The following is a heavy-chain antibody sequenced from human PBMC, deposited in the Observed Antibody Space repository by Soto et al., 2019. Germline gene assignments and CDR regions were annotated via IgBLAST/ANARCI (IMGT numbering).Heavy chain of an antibody. CDR3: AKGGGYTYCYSWWRFDL. CDR1: GFTFSNHG. J-gene: IGHJ2*01. CDR2: ISDDGSKD. V-gene: IGHV3-30*18. Sequence: QVQLVESGGGVVQPGWSLRLSCAASGFTFSNHGMQWVRRAPGKGLEWVASISDDGSKDYYADSVKGRFTVSRDNSNNALYLQMNSLRAEDTGVYYCAKGGGYTYCYSWWRFDLWGRGTLVTVSS. D-gene: IGHD5-18*01.